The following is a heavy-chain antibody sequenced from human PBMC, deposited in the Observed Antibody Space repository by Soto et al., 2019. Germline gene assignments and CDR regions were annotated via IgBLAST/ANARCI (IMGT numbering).Heavy chain of an antibody. CDR3: ARVQSGSDYFMR. V-gene: IGHV1-69*06. J-gene: IGHJ1*01. D-gene: IGHD2-15*01. Sequence: ASVKVSCKASGGTFSSYAISWVRQAPGQGLEWMGGIIPIFGTANYAQKFQGRVTITADKSTSTAYMELSSLRSEDTAVYYCARVQSGSDYFMRWGQGTLATVSS. CDR1: GGTFSSYA. CDR2: IIPIFGTA.